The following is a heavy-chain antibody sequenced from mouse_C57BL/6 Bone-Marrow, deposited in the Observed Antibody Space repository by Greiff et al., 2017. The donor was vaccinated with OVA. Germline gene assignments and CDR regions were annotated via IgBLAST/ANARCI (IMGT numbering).Heavy chain of an antibody. CDR3: ARRAGYYSSVYCYYDV. CDR2: IDPSDSYT. Sequence: QVQLQQPGAELVMPGASVKLSCKASGYTFTSYWMHWVKQRPGQGLEWIGEIDPSDSYTNYNQKFKGKSTLTVDTSSSTAYMQLSSLTSEDAAVYYGARRAGYYSSVYCYYDVWGTGTTVTVA. V-gene: IGHV1-69*01. J-gene: IGHJ1*03. CDR1: GYTFTSYW. D-gene: IGHD1-1*01.